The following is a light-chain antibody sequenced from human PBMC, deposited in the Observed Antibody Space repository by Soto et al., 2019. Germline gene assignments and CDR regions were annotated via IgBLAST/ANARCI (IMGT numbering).Light chain of an antibody. J-gene: IGKJ1*01. CDR1: QSVSDTF. CDR2: GGF. V-gene: IGKV3-20*01. Sequence: EIVLTQSPGTLSLSPGERVTLSCRASQSVSDTFIAWYQQKPGQAPRLLIYGGFYRATGIPDRFSGSGSGTDFTLTSTRLEPEDLAMYYCQQYVTSPWTFGQGTRLDIK. CDR3: QQYVTSPWT.